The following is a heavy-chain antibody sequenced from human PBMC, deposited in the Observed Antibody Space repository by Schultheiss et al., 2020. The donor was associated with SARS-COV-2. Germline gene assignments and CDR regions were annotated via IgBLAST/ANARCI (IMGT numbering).Heavy chain of an antibody. D-gene: IGHD4-17*01. CDR3: ARDKDGDLDY. J-gene: IGHJ4*02. Sequence: GGSLRLSCAASGFTFSDYWMHWVRQAPGEGLMWVSRINGDGSTINYADSVKGRFTISRDNSKNTLYLQMGSLRAEDTAVYYCARDKDGDLDYWGQGTLVTVSS. CDR1: GFTFSDYW. V-gene: IGHV3-74*01. CDR2: INGDGSTI.